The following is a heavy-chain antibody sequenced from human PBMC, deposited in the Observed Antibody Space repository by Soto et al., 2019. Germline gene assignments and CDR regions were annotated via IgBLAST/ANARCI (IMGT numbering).Heavy chain of an antibody. Sequence: QVQLVESGGGVVQPGRSLRLSCAASGFTFSTYGMHWVRQAPGKGLEWVAVISYDGSITHYADSLKGRFTISRDNSKNTLFLQIYSLSAEDTAVYYCAKDLFMATDVTAIHDYWGQGTLVTVSS. J-gene: IGHJ4*02. CDR1: GFTFSTYG. V-gene: IGHV3-30*18. CDR2: ISYDGSIT. CDR3: AKDLFMATDVTAIHDY. D-gene: IGHD3-10*01.